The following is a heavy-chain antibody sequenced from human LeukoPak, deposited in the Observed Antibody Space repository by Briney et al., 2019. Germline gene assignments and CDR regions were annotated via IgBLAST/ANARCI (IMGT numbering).Heavy chain of an antibody. J-gene: IGHJ6*03. V-gene: IGHV3-48*04. Sequence: GGSLRLSCAASGFTFSSYSMNWVRQAPGKGLEWASYISSSSSTIYYADSVKGRFTISRDNAKNTLYLQMNSLRADDTAVYYCARDPSYSIYYYMDVWGKGTTVTVSS. CDR1: GFTFSSYS. CDR3: ARDPSYSIYYYMDV. CDR2: ISSSSSTI. D-gene: IGHD4-11*01.